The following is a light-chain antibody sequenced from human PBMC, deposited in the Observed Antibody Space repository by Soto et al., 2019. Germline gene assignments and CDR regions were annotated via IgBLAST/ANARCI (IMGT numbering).Light chain of an antibody. V-gene: IGKV3-11*01. J-gene: IGKJ4*01. Sequence: EIVLTQSPATLSLSPGERATLSCRASHSVSSYLAWYQKIPGQPPRLLIYGASNSATGIPTRFSGSGSGTDFTLTISSLEPDDFAVYYCQQRINWPLTFGGGTKVEIK. CDR2: GAS. CDR1: HSVSSY. CDR3: QQRINWPLT.